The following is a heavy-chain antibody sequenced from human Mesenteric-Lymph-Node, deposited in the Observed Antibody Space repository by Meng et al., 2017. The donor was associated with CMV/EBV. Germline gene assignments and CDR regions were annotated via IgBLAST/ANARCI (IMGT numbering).Heavy chain of an antibody. CDR2: VNFWGTT. Sequence: SLTGYYWTWIRQSPGEGLQWIGEVNFWGTTNYNRALKGRVTISLDLTKSQFSLKLTSVTAADAAVYYCARGGTSLSFGARQNTFDHWGQGTLVTVSS. CDR3: ARGGTSLSFGARQNTFDH. J-gene: IGHJ4*02. V-gene: IGHV4-34*01. D-gene: IGHD3-10*01. CDR1: SLTGYY.